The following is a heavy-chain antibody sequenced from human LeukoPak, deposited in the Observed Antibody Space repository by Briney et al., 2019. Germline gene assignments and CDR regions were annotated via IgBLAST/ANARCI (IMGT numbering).Heavy chain of an antibody. J-gene: IGHJ4*02. Sequence: SVKVSRKASRGTLSSYAISWVRQAPGQGVEWMGGIIPIFGTANYAQKFQGRVTITADESTSTAYMELSSLRSEDRAVYYCARDSIAVAGTDYWGQGTLVTVSS. V-gene: IGHV1-69*01. D-gene: IGHD6-19*01. CDR2: IIPIFGTA. CDR1: RGTLSSYA. CDR3: ARDSIAVAGTDY.